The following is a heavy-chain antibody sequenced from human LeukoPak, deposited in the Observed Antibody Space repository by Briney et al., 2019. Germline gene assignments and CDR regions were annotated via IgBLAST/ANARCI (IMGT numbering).Heavy chain of an antibody. J-gene: IGHJ6*02. D-gene: IGHD3-3*01. V-gene: IGHV4-39*01. CDR2: IYYSGST. CDR3: ARHHDFWSGYHYYYYGMDV. Sequence: SETLSLTCTVSGDSITSSSYYWGWTRQPPGKGLEWIGNIYYSGSTYNNPSLKSRVTISVDTSKNQFSLKLSSVTAADTAVYYCARHHDFWSGYHYYYYGMDVWGQGTTVTVSS. CDR1: GDSITSSSYY.